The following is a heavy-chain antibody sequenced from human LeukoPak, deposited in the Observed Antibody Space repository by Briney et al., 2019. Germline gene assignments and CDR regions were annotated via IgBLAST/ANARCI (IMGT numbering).Heavy chain of an antibody. J-gene: IGHJ5*02. CDR2: ISSNGGST. D-gene: IGHD2-2*01. CDR3: VKDHCSSTSCYPWDWFDP. V-gene: IGHV3-64D*06. Sequence: GGSLRLSCSASGFTFSSYAMHWVRQAPGKGLEYVSAISSNGGSTYYADSVKGRFTISGDNSKNTLYLQMSSLRAEDTAVYYCVKDHCSSTSCYPWDWFDPWGQGTLVTVSS. CDR1: GFTFSSYA.